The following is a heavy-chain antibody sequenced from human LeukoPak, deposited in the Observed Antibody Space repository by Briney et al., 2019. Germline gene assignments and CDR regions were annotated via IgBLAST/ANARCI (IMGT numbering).Heavy chain of an antibody. Sequence: GGSLRLSCAASGFTFSSYGMHWVRQAPGKGLEWVAVIWYDGSDKYYADSVKGRFTISRDNSKNTLYLQMNSLRAEDTAVYYCARDHSSGWYSDYFDYWGQGTLVTVSS. D-gene: IGHD6-19*01. CDR1: GFTFSSYG. V-gene: IGHV3-33*01. CDR3: ARDHSSGWYSDYFDY. J-gene: IGHJ4*02. CDR2: IWYDGSDK.